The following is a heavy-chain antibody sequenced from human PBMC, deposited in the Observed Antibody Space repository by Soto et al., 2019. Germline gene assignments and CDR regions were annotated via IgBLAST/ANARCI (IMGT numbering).Heavy chain of an antibody. J-gene: IGHJ5*02. D-gene: IGHD3-3*01. CDR1: GYTFTSCG. CDR3: ARDLYDFWSGFWPSYNWFDP. V-gene: IGHV1-18*04. Sequence: SVKVSCKASGYTFTSCGISWVRQAPGQGLEWMGWISAYNGNTNYAQKLQGRVTMTTDTSTSTAYMELRSLRSDDTAVYYCARDLYDFWSGFWPSYNWFDPWGQGTLVTVPQ. CDR2: ISAYNGNT.